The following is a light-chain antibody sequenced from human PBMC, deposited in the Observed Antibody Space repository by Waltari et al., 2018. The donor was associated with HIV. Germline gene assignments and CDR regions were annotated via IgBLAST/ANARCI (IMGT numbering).Light chain of an antibody. CDR2: GAS. Sequence: GTMALSPGERATVSCRASENMTSQNLAWYQQRSGQAPRLLIFGASRRNTGVPQRFSGAGSGPDFTLTVSSLEPEDFALYFCQQYETSPYTFGQGT. CDR1: ENMTSQN. J-gene: IGKJ2*01. CDR3: QQYETSPYT. V-gene: IGKV3-20*01.